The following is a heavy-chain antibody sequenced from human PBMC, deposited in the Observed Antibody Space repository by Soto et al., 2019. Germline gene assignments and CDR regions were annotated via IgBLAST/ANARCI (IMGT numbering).Heavy chain of an antibody. CDR1: GFTFSSYG. CDR3: AKDRWAAADIYYYYYGMDV. D-gene: IGHD6-13*01. V-gene: IGHV3-30*18. J-gene: IGHJ6*02. CDR2: ISYDGSNK. Sequence: GGSLRLSCAASGFTFSSYGMHWVRQAPGKGLEWVAVISYDGSNKYYADSVKGRFTISRDNSKNTLYLQMNSLRAEDTAVYYCAKDRWAAADIYYYYYGMDVWGQGTTVTVSS.